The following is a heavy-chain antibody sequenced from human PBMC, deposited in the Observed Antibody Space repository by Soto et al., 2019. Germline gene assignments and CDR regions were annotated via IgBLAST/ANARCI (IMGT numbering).Heavy chain of an antibody. CDR1: GYTFTGYY. D-gene: IGHD1-26*01. CDR2: INPNSGGT. Sequence: QVQLVQSGAEVKKPGASVKVSCKASGYTFTGYYMHWVRQAPGQGLEWMGWINPNSGGTNYAQKFQGGVSMTRDTSISTAYMELSRLRSDDTAVYYCARELYSGGGSWFDPWGQGTLVTVSS. J-gene: IGHJ5*02. V-gene: IGHV1-2*02. CDR3: ARELYSGGGSWFDP.